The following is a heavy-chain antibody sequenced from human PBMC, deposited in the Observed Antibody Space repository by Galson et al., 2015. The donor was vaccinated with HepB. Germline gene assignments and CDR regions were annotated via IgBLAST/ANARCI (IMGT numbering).Heavy chain of an antibody. V-gene: IGHV3-21*04. J-gene: IGHJ4*02. CDR2: ISRSSNYI. CDR3: AKDYADKLMTSETAALFEY. Sequence: SLRLSCAASGFTFSSYTMDWVRQAPGKGLEWVSSISRSSNYIFYADSVNGRFTISRDNAKNSLYLQMNSLRAEDSAVYYCAKDYADKLMTSETAALFEYWGQGALVTVSS. D-gene: IGHD3-16*01. CDR1: GFTFSSYT.